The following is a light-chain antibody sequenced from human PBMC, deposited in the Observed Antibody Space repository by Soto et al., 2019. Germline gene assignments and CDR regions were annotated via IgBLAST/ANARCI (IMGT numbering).Light chain of an antibody. CDR3: QSYDSSLSVV. Sequence: QSVLTQPPSVSGAPGQRVTISCTGSSSNIGAGYDVHWYQQLPGTAPKLLIYGNSNRPSGVPDRFSGSKSGTSASLAIHGLQAEDEADYYCQSYDSSLSVVFGTGTKLTVL. CDR1: SSNIGAGYD. J-gene: IGLJ1*01. CDR2: GNS. V-gene: IGLV1-40*01.